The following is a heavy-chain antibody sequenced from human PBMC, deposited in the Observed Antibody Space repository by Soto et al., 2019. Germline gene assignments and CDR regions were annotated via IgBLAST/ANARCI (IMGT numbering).Heavy chain of an antibody. CDR3: TSQLGSDDY. J-gene: IGHJ4*02. CDR1: GFTFSNAW. D-gene: IGHD7-27*01. CDR2: IKSKTDGWTT. V-gene: IGHV3-15*01. Sequence: GGSLRLSCAASGFTFSNAWMSWVRQAPGKGLEWVGRIKSKTDGWTTDYAAPVKGRFTISRDDSKNTLYLQMNSLKTEATAVYYCTSQLGSDDYWGQGTLVTVSS.